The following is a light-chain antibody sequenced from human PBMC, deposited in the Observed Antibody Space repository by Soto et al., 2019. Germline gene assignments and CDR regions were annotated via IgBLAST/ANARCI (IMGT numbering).Light chain of an antibody. CDR3: SAYAGNNNPVI. CDR2: EVT. Sequence: QSALTQPPSSSGSPGQSVTISCTGTSSDVGGHNFVSWYQQHPGKAPKSLIYEVTKRPSGVPDRFSGSKSGITASLTVSGLQADDEAYYYCSAYAGNNNPVIFGGGTKVTVL. CDR1: SSDVGGHNF. V-gene: IGLV2-8*01. J-gene: IGLJ2*01.